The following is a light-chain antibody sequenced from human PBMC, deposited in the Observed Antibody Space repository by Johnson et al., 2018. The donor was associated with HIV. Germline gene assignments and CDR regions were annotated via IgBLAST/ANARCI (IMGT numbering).Light chain of an antibody. Sequence: QSVLTQPPSVSAAPGQKVTISCSGSSSNIGNNCVSWYQQLPGTAPKLLIYENNKRPSGIPDRFSGSKSGTSATLGITGLQTGDEAEYYCGTWDTSLSAGGVFGSGTKVTVL. V-gene: IGLV1-51*02. CDR3: GTWDTSLSAGGV. CDR1: SSNIGNNC. J-gene: IGLJ1*01. CDR2: ENN.